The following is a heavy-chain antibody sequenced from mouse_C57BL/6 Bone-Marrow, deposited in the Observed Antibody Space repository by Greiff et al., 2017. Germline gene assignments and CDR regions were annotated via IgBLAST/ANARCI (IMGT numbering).Heavy chain of an antibody. CDR1: GFTFSSYG. D-gene: IGHD2-3*01. CDR3: AGLDGRYFDV. V-gene: IGHV5-6*01. CDR2: ISSGGSYT. Sequence: EVHLVESGADLVKPGGSLKLSCAASGFTFSSYGMSWVRQTPDKRLEWVATISSGGSYTYYPDSVKGRFTISRDNAKNTLYLQMSSLKSEDTAMYYCAGLDGRYFDVWGTGTTVTVSS. J-gene: IGHJ1*03.